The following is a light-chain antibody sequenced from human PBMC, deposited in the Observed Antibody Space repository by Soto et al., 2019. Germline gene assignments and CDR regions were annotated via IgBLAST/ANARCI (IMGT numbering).Light chain of an antibody. CDR3: QQYKTWPFT. CDR1: QTVGIN. CDR2: DIS. V-gene: IGKV3D-15*01. Sequence: EIVMTQSPATLSVSPGERATLSCRAIQTVGINLAWYQQRPGQAPRLLIYDISTRATGIPARFIGGGSGTEFTLTIICLQSEVFAVYYCQQYKTWPFTFGPGTKVDLK. J-gene: IGKJ3*01.